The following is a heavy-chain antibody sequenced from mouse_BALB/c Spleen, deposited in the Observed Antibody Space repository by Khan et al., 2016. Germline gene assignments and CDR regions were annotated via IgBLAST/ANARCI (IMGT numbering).Heavy chain of an antibody. CDR2: INPGSGST. CDR3: TGFAY. J-gene: IGHJ3*01. V-gene: IGHV1S81*02. CDR1: SYTFTSNY. Sequence: VQLQESGAELVKPGASVKLSCKASSYTFTSNYLYWVKQRPGQGLEWIGEINPGSGSTNFNEKFKSKATLTVDKSSSTAYMQLSSLTSEDSAIYYCTGFAYWGQGTLVTVSA.